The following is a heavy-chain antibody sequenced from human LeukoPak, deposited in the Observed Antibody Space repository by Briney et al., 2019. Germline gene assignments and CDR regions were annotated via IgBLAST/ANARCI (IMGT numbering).Heavy chain of an antibody. Sequence: GASVKVSCRASGYTFTAYYIHWVRQAPGQGFEWMGWINPNNGYTSLPQRFQGRVTMTRDTSIITAYMELSSLTSDDTGMYYCARGPTLGLDIWGQGTMVTVSS. J-gene: IGHJ3*02. V-gene: IGHV1-2*02. CDR3: ARGPTLGLDI. CDR2: INPNNGYT. CDR1: GYTFTAYY.